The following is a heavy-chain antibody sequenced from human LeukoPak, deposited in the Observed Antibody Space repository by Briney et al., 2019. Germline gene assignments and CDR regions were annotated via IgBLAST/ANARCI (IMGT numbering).Heavy chain of an antibody. CDR1: GFTFSSYS. V-gene: IGHV3-21*01. CDR3: ASPQYDFWSDPFDY. J-gene: IGHJ4*02. CDR2: ISSSSSYI. D-gene: IGHD3-3*01. Sequence: PGGSLRLSCAASGFTFSSYSMNWVRQAPGKGLEWVSSISSSSSYIYYADSVKGRFTISRDNAKNSLYLQMNSLRAEDTAVYYCASPQYDFWSDPFDYWGQGTLVTVSS.